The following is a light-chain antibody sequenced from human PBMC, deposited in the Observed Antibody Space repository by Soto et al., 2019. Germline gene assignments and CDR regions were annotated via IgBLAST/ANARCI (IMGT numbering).Light chain of an antibody. Sequence: QSALTQPASVSGSPGQSITISCTGTSSDVGGYNYVSWYQQHPGKAPKLMIYDVSNRPSGVSNRFSGSKSGNTASLTISGLQAEDEADYYSSSYTSSSPRVFGGGTKVTVL. J-gene: IGLJ2*01. CDR1: SSDVGGYNY. V-gene: IGLV2-14*01. CDR2: DVS. CDR3: SSYTSSSPRV.